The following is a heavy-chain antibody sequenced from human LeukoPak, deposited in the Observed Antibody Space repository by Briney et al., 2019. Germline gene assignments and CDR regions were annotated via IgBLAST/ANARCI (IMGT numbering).Heavy chain of an antibody. CDR1: GYTFTSYG. CDR2: ISAYNGNT. Sequence: ASVKVSCKASGYTFTSYGISWVRQAPGQGLEWMGWISAYNGNTNYAQKLQGRVTMTTDTSTSTAYMELRSLRSDDTAVYYCARGGVVVVPAAMAWFDPWGQGTLVTVPS. D-gene: IGHD2-2*01. J-gene: IGHJ5*02. CDR3: ARGGVVVVPAAMAWFDP. V-gene: IGHV1-18*01.